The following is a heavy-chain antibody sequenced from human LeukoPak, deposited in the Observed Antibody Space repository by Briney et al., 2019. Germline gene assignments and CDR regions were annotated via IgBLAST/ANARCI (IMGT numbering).Heavy chain of an antibody. Sequence: GGSLRLSCAASGFTFNAYVMHRVRQAPGKGLEWVAVMSYDGTNQNYADSVKGRFTISRDNSKNTLYLQMNSLRAEDTAVYYCARDPRSSGYFFDYWGQGTLVTVSS. CDR1: GFTFNAYV. D-gene: IGHD3-22*01. V-gene: IGHV3-30*04. CDR2: MSYDGTNQ. J-gene: IGHJ4*02. CDR3: ARDPRSSGYFFDY.